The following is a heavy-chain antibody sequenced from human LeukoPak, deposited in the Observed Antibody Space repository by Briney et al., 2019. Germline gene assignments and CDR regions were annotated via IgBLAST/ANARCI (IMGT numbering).Heavy chain of an antibody. CDR3: AKSPYNWNYVYFDY. CDR2: IRYDGSNK. Sequence: GGSLRLSCAASGFTFSSYGMHWVRQAPGKGLEWVAFIRYDGSNKYYADSVKGRFTISRDNSKNTLYLQMNSLRAEDTAVYYCAKSPYNWNYVYFDYWGQGTLVTVSS. J-gene: IGHJ4*02. D-gene: IGHD1-7*01. V-gene: IGHV3-30*02. CDR1: GFTFSSYG.